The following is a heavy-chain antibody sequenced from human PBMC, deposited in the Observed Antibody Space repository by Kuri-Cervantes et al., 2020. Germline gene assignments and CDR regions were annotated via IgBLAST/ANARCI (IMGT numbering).Heavy chain of an antibody. CDR2: ISAYNGNT. V-gene: IGHV1-18*01. Sequence: ASVKVSCKASGYTFTSYAMHWVRQAPGQRLEWMGWISAYNGNTNYAQKLQGRVTMTTDTSTSTAYMELRSLRSEDTAVYYCAVVLRYFDWVGPLIGHWGQGTLVTVSS. J-gene: IGHJ5*02. CDR1: GYTFTSYA. D-gene: IGHD3-9*01. CDR3: AVVLRYFDWVGPLIGH.